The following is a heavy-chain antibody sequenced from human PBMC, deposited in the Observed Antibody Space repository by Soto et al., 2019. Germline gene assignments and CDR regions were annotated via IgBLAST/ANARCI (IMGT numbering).Heavy chain of an antibody. CDR2: MSSSGTTI. V-gene: IGHV3-48*03. CDR3: VRDEGGTYRNAFDI. D-gene: IGHD1-26*01. CDR1: GFTFSSYE. J-gene: IGHJ3*02. Sequence: EVQLVESGGGLVQPGGSLRLSCAASGFTFSSYEMNWVRQAPGKGLEWVSYMSSSGTTIYYADSVKGRFTISRDNAKNSLYLQMNSLRAEDTAVYYCVRDEGGTYRNAFDIWGQGTMVTVSS.